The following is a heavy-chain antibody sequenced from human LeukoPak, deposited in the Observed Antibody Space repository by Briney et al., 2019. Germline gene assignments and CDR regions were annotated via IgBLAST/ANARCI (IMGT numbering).Heavy chain of an antibody. CDR1: GFTFSGYG. Sequence: GGSLRLSCAASGFTFSGYGMHWVRQAPGKGLEWVAIIWYDGSNKYYADSVKGRFTISRDNSKNTLYLQMNSLRAEDTAVYYCARDRAAGDSNGMDVWGQGTTVTASS. D-gene: IGHD3-22*01. CDR3: ARDRAAGDSNGMDV. CDR2: IWYDGSNK. V-gene: IGHV3-33*01. J-gene: IGHJ6*02.